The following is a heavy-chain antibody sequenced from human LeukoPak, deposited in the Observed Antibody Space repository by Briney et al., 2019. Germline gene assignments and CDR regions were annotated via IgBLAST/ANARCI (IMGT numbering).Heavy chain of an antibody. Sequence: GGSLRLSCAASGFTFSSYSMNWFSQEPGKGLEWVSSISSSSSYMYYADSVKGRFTISRDNAKNSLYLQMNSLRAEDTAVYYRVRVICTSTRCYGVGSGDYWGQGTPVTVSS. D-gene: IGHD2-2*01. CDR3: VRVICTSTRCYGVGSGDY. CDR2: ISSSSSYM. J-gene: IGHJ4*02. CDR1: GFTFSSYS. V-gene: IGHV3-21*01.